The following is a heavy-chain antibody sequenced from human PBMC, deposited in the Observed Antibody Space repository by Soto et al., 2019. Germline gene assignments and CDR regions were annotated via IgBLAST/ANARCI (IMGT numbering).Heavy chain of an antibody. CDR2: VHYSWGS. CDR3: ARHGTVYTTLPRAFDI. Sequence: SETLSLTCTVSGGSISSYHWSWIRQTPGKGLEWIGYVHYSWGSNYNPSLKSRVAISLDTSKSQFSLKLTSVTATDTAVYYCARHGTVYTTLPRAFDIWGQGTMVTVS. J-gene: IGHJ3*02. V-gene: IGHV4-59*08. CDR1: GGSISSYH. D-gene: IGHD1-1*01.